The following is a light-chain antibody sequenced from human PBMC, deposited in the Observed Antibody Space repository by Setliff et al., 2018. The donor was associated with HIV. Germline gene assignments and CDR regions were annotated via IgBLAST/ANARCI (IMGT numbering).Light chain of an antibody. J-gene: IGLJ1*01. CDR2: EVN. V-gene: IGLV2-23*02. CDR3: SSYAGSSSFDV. CDR1: SSNIGTYDF. Sequence: QSALTQPASVSGSPGQSITISCTGNSSNIGTYDFVSWYRQYPGKAPQLTIYEVNKRPSGVSERFSGSKSGNAASLTISGLQSDDEADYYCSSYAGSSSFDVFGTGTK.